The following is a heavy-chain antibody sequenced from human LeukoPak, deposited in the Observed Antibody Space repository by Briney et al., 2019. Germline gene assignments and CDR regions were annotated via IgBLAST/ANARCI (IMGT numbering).Heavy chain of an antibody. Sequence: GGSLRLSCAASGFTFSSYEMNWVRQAPGKGLEWVSYISSSGSTIYYADSVKGRFTISRDNAKNSLYLQMNSLRAEDTAVYYCARDRWYCSGGSCQTYYYYYYGMDVWGQGTTVTVSS. V-gene: IGHV3-48*03. CDR3: ARDRWYCSGGSCQTYYYYYYGMDV. J-gene: IGHJ6*02. CDR2: ISSSGSTI. CDR1: GFTFSSYE. D-gene: IGHD2-15*01.